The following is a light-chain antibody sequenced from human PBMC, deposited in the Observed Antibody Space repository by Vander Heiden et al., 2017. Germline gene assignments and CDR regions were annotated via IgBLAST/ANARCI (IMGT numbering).Light chain of an antibody. V-gene: IGKV1-9*01. Sequence: LTQSPSCLSASVGDRVTITCRASQRISSCLAWYQQKPGKAPTLLIYTASTLHSGVPSRFSGSGSGTELTLTIRRPQDEDSATYHRQQINSYPFTFGGGTKVEIK. CDR2: TAS. J-gene: IGKJ4*01. CDR1: QRISSC. CDR3: QQINSYPFT.